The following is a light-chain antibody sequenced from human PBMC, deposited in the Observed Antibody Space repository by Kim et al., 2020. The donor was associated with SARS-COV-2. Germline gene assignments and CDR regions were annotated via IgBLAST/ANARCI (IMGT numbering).Light chain of an antibody. CDR3: QQYNNWHQT. CDR2: GAS. V-gene: IGKV3-15*01. Sequence: EIVMTHSPATLSVSPGERATLSCRASQSVSTNVAWYQQKPGQAPTLLIYGASTRATGVPARFSGSGSGTEFTLTISSLQSEDFAIYYCQQYNNWHQTFGQGTKVDIK. J-gene: IGKJ1*01. CDR1: QSVSTN.